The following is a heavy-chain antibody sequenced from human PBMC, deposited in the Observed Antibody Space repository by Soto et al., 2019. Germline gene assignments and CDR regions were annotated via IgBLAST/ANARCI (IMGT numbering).Heavy chain of an antibody. CDR2: IYSGGST. CDR3: ARDLRPELPRRFNYGMDV. Sequence: GGSLRLSCAASGFTVGSNYMSWVRQAPGKGLEWVSVIYSGGSTYYADSVKGRFTISRDNSKNTLYLQMNSLRAEDTAVYYCARDLRPELPRRFNYGMDVWGQGTTVTVS. CDR1: GFTVGSNY. V-gene: IGHV3-53*01. D-gene: IGHD1-26*01. J-gene: IGHJ6*02.